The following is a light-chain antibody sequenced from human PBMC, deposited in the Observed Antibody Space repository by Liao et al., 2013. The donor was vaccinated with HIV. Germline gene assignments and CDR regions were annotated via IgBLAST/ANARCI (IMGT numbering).Light chain of an antibody. V-gene: IGLV3-1*01. Sequence: SFDLTQPPSMAVSAGQTASITCSGQRLGDKFTCWFQQRPGQSPVMIIYEDSKRPSGIPERFSASNSGDTATLTISGTQPLDEADYFCQSADSSGTFVVFGGGTKLTVL. CDR2: EDS. CDR1: RLGDKF. J-gene: IGLJ2*01. CDR3: QSADSSGTFVV.